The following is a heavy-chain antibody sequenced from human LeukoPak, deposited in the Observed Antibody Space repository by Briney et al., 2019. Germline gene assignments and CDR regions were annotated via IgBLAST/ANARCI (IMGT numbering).Heavy chain of an antibody. V-gene: IGHV3-20*04. CDR1: GFTFDDYG. CDR3: AKDFRRFGSLNGNTLDY. Sequence: GGSLRLSCAASGFTFDDYGMSWVRQAPGKGLEWVSGINWNGGSTGYADSVKGRFTISRDNAKNSLYLQMNSLRAEDTALYYCAKDFRRFGSLNGNTLDYWGQGTLVTVSS. CDR2: INWNGGST. J-gene: IGHJ4*02. D-gene: IGHD3-10*01.